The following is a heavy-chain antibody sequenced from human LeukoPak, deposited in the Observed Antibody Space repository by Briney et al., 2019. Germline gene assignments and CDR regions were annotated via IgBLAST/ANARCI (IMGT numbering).Heavy chain of an antibody. J-gene: IGHJ5*02. CDR1: GYTFTGYY. Sequence: ASVKVSCKASGYTFTGYYMHWVRQAPGQGLEWMGWINPNSGGTNYAQKFQGRVTMTRDTSISTAYMELSRLRSDDTAVYYCARRLIIAGRNWFDPWGQGTLVTVSS. CDR3: ARRLIIAGRNWFDP. D-gene: IGHD6-13*01. V-gene: IGHV1-2*02. CDR2: INPNSGGT.